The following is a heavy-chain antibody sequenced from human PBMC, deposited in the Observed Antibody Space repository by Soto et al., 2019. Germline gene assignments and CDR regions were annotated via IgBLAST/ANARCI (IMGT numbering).Heavy chain of an antibody. J-gene: IGHJ4*02. CDR3: ARRYCSGGNCYSGFDH. CDR1: GFSLSISGVG. CDR2: IYWDDDK. D-gene: IGHD2-15*01. V-gene: IGHV2-5*02. Sequence: QITLKESGPTLVKPTQTLTLTCTFSGFSLSISGVGVGWIRQPPGKALEWLALIYWDDDKRYSPSLNSRLTITKDTTKNQVVLTRTNMDPVDTATYHCARRYCSGGNCYSGFDHWGQGTLVTVSS.